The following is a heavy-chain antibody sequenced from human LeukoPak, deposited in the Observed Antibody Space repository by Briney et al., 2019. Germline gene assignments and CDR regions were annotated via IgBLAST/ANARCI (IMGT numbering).Heavy chain of an antibody. CDR1: GGSISSSNW. Sequence: SGTLPLTCAVSGGSISSSNWWSWVRQPPGKGLEWIGEIYHSGSTNYNPSLKSRVTISVDTSKNQFSLKLSSVTAADTAVYYCARTRYYYNSRSYGAPYYFDYWGQGTLVTVSS. CDR2: IYHSGST. D-gene: IGHD3-10*01. J-gene: IGHJ4*02. V-gene: IGHV4-4*02. CDR3: ARTRYYYNSRSYGAPYYFDY.